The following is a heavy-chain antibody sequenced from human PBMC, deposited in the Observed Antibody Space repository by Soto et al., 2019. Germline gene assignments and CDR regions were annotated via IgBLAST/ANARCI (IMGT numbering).Heavy chain of an antibody. V-gene: IGHV4-34*01. CDR1: GGSFSDYY. CDR2: INHSGST. J-gene: IGHJ5*02. D-gene: IGHD2-21*02. CDR3: ARGWHIVVVTDIVRWWFDP. Sequence: QVQLQQWGAGLLKPSETLSLTCAVYGGSFSDYYWSWIRQPPGKGLEWIGEINHSGSTNYNPSLKSRVTISVDASKNQFSLTLSCVTAADTAVYYCARGWHIVVVTDIVRWWFDPWGQGTLVTVSS.